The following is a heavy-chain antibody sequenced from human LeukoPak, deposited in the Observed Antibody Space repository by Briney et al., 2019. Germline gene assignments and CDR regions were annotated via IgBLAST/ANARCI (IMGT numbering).Heavy chain of an antibody. D-gene: IGHD6-13*01. CDR1: GDSITSHY. Sequence: SETLSLTCAVSGDSITSHYWSWLRQPPGKGPEWIGYIHTNGNTNSKSSLKSRVTMSVDTSKNQLSLKLTSVTAADTAVYYRARQSSAAGTHWFDPWGQGTLVTVSS. V-gene: IGHV4-4*09. CDR3: ARQSSAAGTHWFDP. CDR2: IHTNGNT. J-gene: IGHJ5*02.